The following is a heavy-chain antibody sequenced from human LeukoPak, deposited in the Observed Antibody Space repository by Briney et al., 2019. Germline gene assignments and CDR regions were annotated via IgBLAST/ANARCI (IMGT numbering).Heavy chain of an antibody. CDR1: GFTFSHSG. J-gene: IGHJ4*02. CDR3: ARWGDYVWGSYRPEDY. D-gene: IGHD3-16*02. Sequence: GGSLRLSCAASGFTFSHSGMFWVRQAPGKGLEWVAIIWYDGSEKYYADSVKGRFTISRDNAKNSLYLQMNSLRAEDTALYYCARWGDYVWGSYRPEDYWGQGTLVTVSS. CDR2: IWYDGSEK. V-gene: IGHV3-33*01.